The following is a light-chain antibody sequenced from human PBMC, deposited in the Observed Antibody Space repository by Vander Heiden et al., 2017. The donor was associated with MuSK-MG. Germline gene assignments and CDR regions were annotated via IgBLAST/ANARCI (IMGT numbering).Light chain of an antibody. Sequence: QSVLPQPPSASGTPVQRVTISCSGSSSNIGSNYVYWYQQLPGTAPKLLIYRNNQRPSGVPDRFSGSKSGTSASLAISGLWSEDEADYYCAAWDDSLSGPVFGGGTKLTVL. J-gene: IGLJ3*02. V-gene: IGLV1-47*03. CDR3: AAWDDSLSGPV. CDR1: SSNIGSNY. CDR2: RNN.